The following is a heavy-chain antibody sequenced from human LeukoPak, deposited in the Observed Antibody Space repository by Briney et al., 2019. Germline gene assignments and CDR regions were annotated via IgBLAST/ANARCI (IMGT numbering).Heavy chain of an antibody. CDR2: IHYSGST. J-gene: IGHJ3*02. V-gene: IGHV4-39*02. CDR3: ARDTGIAVAGTGNAFDI. CDR1: GGSISSSSYY. D-gene: IGHD6-19*01. Sequence: SETLSLTCTVSGGSISSSSYYWGWIRQPPGKGLEWIGSIHYSGSTNYNPSLKSRVTISVDTSKNQFSLKLSSVTAADTAVYYCARDTGIAVAGTGNAFDIWGQGTMVTVSS.